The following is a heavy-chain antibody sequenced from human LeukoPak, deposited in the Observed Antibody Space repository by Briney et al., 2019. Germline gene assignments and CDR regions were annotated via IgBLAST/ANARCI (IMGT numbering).Heavy chain of an antibody. CDR1: GFTFSSYG. J-gene: IGHJ4*02. D-gene: IGHD6-13*01. Sequence: GGSLRLSCAASGFTFSSYGMHWVRQAPGKGLEWVAVISYDGSNKYYADSVKGRFTISRDNSKNTLYLQMNSLRAEDTAVYYCAKDKSSSWHPFDYWGQGTLVTVSS. CDR3: AKDKSSSWHPFDY. CDR2: ISYDGSNK. V-gene: IGHV3-30*18.